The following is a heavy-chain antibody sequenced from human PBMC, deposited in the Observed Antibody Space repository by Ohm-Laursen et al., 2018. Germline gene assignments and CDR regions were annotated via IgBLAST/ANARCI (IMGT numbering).Heavy chain of an antibody. V-gene: IGHV3-23*01. D-gene: IGHD2-2*01. CDR2: ISGSGDDT. CDR3: AKGRSEVVSAALNY. Sequence: GSLRLSCTASGFIFSSFAMTWVRQAPGKGLEWVSVISGSGDDTYYTDSVKGRFTVSRDISSNTVYLHMDSLGAEDTAVYYCAKGRSEVVSAALNYWGQGTLVTVSS. CDR1: GFIFSSFA. J-gene: IGHJ4*02.